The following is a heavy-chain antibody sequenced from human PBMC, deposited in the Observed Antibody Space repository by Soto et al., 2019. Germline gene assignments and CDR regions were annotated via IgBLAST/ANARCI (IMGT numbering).Heavy chain of an antibody. CDR1: GYTFTSYG. Sequence: ASVKVSCKASGYTFTSYGISWVRQAPGQGLEWKGWISAYNGNTNYAQKLQGRVTLTTATSTSTAYMELRSLRFDDTAVYYCAGMYLSSSWYFDIWGQGKMVTVSS. D-gene: IGHD6-13*01. V-gene: IGHV1-18*01. J-gene: IGHJ3*02. CDR3: AGMYLSSSWYFDI. CDR2: ISAYNGNT.